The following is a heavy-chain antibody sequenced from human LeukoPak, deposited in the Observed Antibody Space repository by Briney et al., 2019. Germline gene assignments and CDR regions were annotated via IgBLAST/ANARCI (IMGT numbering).Heavy chain of an antibody. CDR2: INSDGSST. CDR3: ARWGYGFYYYYYYGMDV. Sequence: GGSLRLSCAASGFTFSSYWMHWVRQAPGKGLVWVSRINSDGSSTSYADSVKGRFTISRDNAKNSLYLQMNSLRAEDTAVYYCARWGYGFYYYYYYGMDVWGQGTTVTVSS. J-gene: IGHJ6*02. CDR1: GFTFSSYW. V-gene: IGHV3-74*01. D-gene: IGHD3-10*01.